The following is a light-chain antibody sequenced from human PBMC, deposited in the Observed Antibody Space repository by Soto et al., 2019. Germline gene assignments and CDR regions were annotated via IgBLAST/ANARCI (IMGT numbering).Light chain of an antibody. CDR1: SRDVGTYYL. V-gene: IGLV2-23*01. CDR2: EGT. J-gene: IGLJ1*01. Sequence: ALAQPGSVCGYRGLSITMSCYRPSRDVGTYYLVSWYQQHPGKVPKRMMYEGTKRRSGVSQRFPGSISGTAASLTSSGPQAEDEANYYSCLHAGANTSVFGSGTTGTVL. CDR3: CLHAGANTSV.